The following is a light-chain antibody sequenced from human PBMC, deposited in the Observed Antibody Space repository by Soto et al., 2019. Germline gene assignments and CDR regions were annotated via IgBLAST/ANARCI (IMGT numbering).Light chain of an antibody. Sequence: QSVLTQPASVSGSPGQSITISCTGTSSDVGAYNFVSWYLQHPGKAPKLIIYNISDRPSGVSIRFSGSKSATTASLTISGLQAEDEADYYCTSSTRRGTYVFGTGTKLTVL. J-gene: IGLJ1*01. CDR3: TSSTRRGTYV. CDR1: SSDVGAYNF. CDR2: NIS. V-gene: IGLV2-14*03.